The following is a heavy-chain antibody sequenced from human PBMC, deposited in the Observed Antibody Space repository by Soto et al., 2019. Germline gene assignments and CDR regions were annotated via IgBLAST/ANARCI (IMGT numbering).Heavy chain of an antibody. D-gene: IGHD2-15*01. CDR3: ARALDCSGGSCYPMEYWYFDL. CDR1: GYTFTSYG. CDR2: ISAYNGNT. Sequence: QVQLVQSGAEVKKPGASVKVSCKASGYTFTSYGISWVRQAPGQGLEWMGWISAYNGNTNYAQKLQGRVTMTTDTSASTAYVELRSLRSDDTAVYYCARALDCSGGSCYPMEYWYFDLWGRGTLVTVSS. V-gene: IGHV1-18*01. J-gene: IGHJ2*01.